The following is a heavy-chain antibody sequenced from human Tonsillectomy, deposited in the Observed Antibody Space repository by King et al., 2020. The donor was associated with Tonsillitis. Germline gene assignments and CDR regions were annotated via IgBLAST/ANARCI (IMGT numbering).Heavy chain of an antibody. CDR2: IDPSDSYT. Sequence: VQLVESGAEVKKPGESLSISCQGSGYNFPTYWITWVRQMPGKGLEWMGRIDPSDSYTNYSPSFQGHVTISADKSITTAYLQWSSLQASDTAMFYCARHTSYYYDNSGYPVLDYWGQGTLVTVSS. CDR3: ARHTSYYYDNSGYPVLDY. CDR1: GYNFPTYW. V-gene: IGHV5-10-1*03. D-gene: IGHD3-22*01. J-gene: IGHJ4*02.